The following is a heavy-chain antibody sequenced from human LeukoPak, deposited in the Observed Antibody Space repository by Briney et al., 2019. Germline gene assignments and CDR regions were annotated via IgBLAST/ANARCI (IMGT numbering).Heavy chain of an antibody. D-gene: IGHD6-13*01. J-gene: IGHJ6*03. CDR1: GFTLRGYG. CDR3: AKCKQQYYYYMDV. CDR2: IRYDGSDK. V-gene: IGHV3-30*02. Sequence: GGSLRLSCAASGFTLRGYGMHWVRQAPGKGLEWVAFIRYDGSDKSYADSVKGRFTISRDNSKNTLYLQMNSLRAEDTAVYYCAKCKQQYYYYMDVWGKGTTVTISS.